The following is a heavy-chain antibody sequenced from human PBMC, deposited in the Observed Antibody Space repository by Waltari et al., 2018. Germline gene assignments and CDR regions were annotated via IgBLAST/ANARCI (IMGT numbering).Heavy chain of an antibody. Sequence: QVQLVQSGAEVKKPGSSVKVSCQASGGTFSSYAISWVRQAPGQGLEWMGGIIPIFGTANYAQKFQGRVTITTDESTSTAYMELSSLRSEDTAVYYCARGESRGSPYYFDYWGQGTLVTVSS. CDR3: ARGESRGSPYYFDY. V-gene: IGHV1-69*05. CDR2: IIPIFGTA. D-gene: IGHD2-15*01. CDR1: GGTFSSYA. J-gene: IGHJ4*02.